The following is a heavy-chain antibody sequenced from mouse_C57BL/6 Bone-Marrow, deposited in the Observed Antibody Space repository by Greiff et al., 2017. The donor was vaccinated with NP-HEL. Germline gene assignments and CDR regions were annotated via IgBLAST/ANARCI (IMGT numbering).Heavy chain of an antibody. CDR2: FYPGSGSI. D-gene: IGHD2-5*01. CDR3: ARHEDNPAYYSSHWPAWFAY. V-gene: IGHV1-62-2*01. Sequence: QVQLQQSGAELVKPGASVKLSCKASGYTFTEYTIHWVKQRSGQGLEWIGWFYPGSGSIKYNEKFKDKATLTADKSSSTVYMWLSRVTSEDSAVYFWARHEDNPAYYSSHWPAWFAYWGQGTLVTVSA. J-gene: IGHJ3*01. CDR1: GYTFTEYT.